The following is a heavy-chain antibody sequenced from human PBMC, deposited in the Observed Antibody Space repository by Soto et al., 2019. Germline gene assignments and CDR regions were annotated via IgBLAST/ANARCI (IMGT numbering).Heavy chain of an antibody. CDR1: GGSISSGDYY. J-gene: IGHJ4*02. CDR2: IYYSGST. V-gene: IGHV4-31*03. D-gene: IGHD3-22*01. Sequence: SETLSFTCTVSGGSISSGDYYWSWIRQHPGKGLEWIGYIYYSGSTHYSSSLKSRVTMSIDTSKNQFPLKLTSVTAADTAVYYCARLSSIDSSGYYLDYWGQGTLVTVYS. CDR3: ARLSSIDSSGYYLDY.